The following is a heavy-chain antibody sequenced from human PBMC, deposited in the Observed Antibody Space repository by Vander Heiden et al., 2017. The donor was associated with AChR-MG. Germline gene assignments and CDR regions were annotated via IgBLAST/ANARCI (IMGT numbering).Heavy chain of an antibody. CDR3: AKDRGPGLGWLFNY. Sequence: EVPLLESAGGLVQPGGSPRLSSGAAGFTLTSFAMKMVRHAPGKGLEWVSAIRNTGVNIYYADTVKGRFTISRDNTKNTLNLQMNSVRAGDTAVYYCAKDRGPGLGWLFNYWGHGTLVTVSS. D-gene: IGHD3-22*01. CDR2: IRNTGVNI. CDR1: GFTLTSFA. V-gene: IGHV3-23*01. J-gene: IGHJ4*01.